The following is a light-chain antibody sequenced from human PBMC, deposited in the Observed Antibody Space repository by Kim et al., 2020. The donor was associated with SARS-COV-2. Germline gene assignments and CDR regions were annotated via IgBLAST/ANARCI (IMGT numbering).Light chain of an antibody. CDR1: QSISSH. Sequence: ASVGDRVTITCRRTQSISSHLKWYQQKPGRAPKLLISAASTLQGGVPSRFSGSGSETDFTLTISSLQPEDFATYFCQQSYITPFTFGPGTKVDIK. J-gene: IGKJ3*01. CDR3: QQSYITPFT. CDR2: AAS. V-gene: IGKV1-39*01.